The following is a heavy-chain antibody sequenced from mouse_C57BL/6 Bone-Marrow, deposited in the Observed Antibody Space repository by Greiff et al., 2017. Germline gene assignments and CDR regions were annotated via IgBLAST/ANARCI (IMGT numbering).Heavy chain of an antibody. CDR2: ISSGGSYT. J-gene: IGHJ2*01. CDR3: ARRGSYVYG. Sequence: EVQGVESGGDLVKPGGSLKLSCAASGFTFSSYGMSWVRQTPDKRLEWVATISSGGSYTYYPDSVKGRFTISRDNAKNTLYLQLSSLKSEDTAMYYCARRGSYVYGWGQGTTLTVSS. CDR1: GFTFSSYG. D-gene: IGHD1-1*02. V-gene: IGHV5-6*01.